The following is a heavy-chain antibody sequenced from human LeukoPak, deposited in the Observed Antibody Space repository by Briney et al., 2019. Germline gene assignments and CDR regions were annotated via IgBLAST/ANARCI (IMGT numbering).Heavy chain of an antibody. J-gene: IGHJ6*02. D-gene: IGHD3-3*02. Sequence: GGSLRLSCAASGFTFSSYGMHWVRQAPSKGLEWVAVIWYDGSNKYYADSVKGRFTISRDNSKNTLYLQMNSLRAEDTAVYYCARVLVFDDLYYYYGMDVWGQGTTVTVSS. CDR3: ARVLVFDDLYYYYGMDV. V-gene: IGHV3-33*01. CDR2: IWYDGSNK. CDR1: GFTFSSYG.